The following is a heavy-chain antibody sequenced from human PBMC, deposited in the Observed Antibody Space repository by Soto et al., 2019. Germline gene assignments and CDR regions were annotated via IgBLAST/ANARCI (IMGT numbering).Heavy chain of an antibody. CDR1: TGSISGYY. CDR2: VYSSGST. J-gene: IGHJ4*02. V-gene: IGHV4-59*12. D-gene: IGHD3-10*01. Sequence: TSETLSLTCTVSTGSISGYYWSWIRQPPGKGLEWIGYVYSSGSTNYNPSLRSRVTISIDTSKNQFSLKLSSVTAADTAVYYCARESDRFYSGTYDYWGQGTLVTVSS. CDR3: ARESDRFYSGTYDY.